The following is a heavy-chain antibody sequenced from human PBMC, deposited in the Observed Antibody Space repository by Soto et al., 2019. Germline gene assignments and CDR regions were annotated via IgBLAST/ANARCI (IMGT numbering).Heavy chain of an antibody. J-gene: IGHJ4*02. Sequence: EVQLVESGGGLVQPGGSLRLSCAASGFTFSSYSMNWVRQAPGKGLEWVSYISSSSSTIYYADSVKGRFTISRDNAKNSLDLQMNSVRDEDTAVYYCARDGGSLGYWGQGTLVTVSS. CDR2: ISSSSSTI. CDR1: GFTFSSYS. V-gene: IGHV3-48*02. CDR3: ARDGGSLGY. D-gene: IGHD1-26*01.